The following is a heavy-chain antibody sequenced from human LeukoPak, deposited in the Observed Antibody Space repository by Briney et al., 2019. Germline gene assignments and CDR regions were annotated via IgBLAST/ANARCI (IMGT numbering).Heavy chain of an antibody. CDR2: INWNSATL. Sequence: PGRSLRLSCAASGFTFDDYAMDWVRQAPGKGLEWVSGINWNSATLGYADSVKGRFTISRDNAENSLYLQMNSLRAEDTALYFCAKGPRDILTGPIDYWGQGTLVTVSS. CDR3: AKGPRDILTGPIDY. D-gene: IGHD3-9*01. J-gene: IGHJ4*02. V-gene: IGHV3-9*01. CDR1: GFTFDDYA.